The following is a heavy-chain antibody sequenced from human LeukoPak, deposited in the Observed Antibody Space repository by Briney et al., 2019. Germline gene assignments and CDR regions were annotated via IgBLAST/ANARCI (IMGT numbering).Heavy chain of an antibody. J-gene: IGHJ4*02. CDR3: AKGPRYVWGSYGPSFDY. Sequence: GRSLRLSCAASGFTFDDYAMHWVRQAPGKGLEWVSGISWNSGSIGYADSVKGRFTISRDNAKNSLYLQMNSLRAEDMALYYCAKGPRYVWGSYGPSFDYWGQGTLVTVSS. CDR2: ISWNSGSI. D-gene: IGHD3-16*01. V-gene: IGHV3-9*03. CDR1: GFTFDDYA.